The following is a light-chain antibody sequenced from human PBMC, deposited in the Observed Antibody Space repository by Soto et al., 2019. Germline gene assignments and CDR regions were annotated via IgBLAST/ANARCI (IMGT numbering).Light chain of an antibody. CDR1: QSVSSN. J-gene: IGKJ1*01. Sequence: ERVMMQSPAALAVSPGERATLSCRASQSVSSNLAWYQQKPGQAPRLLIYGASTRATGIPARFSGSGSGTEFTLTISSLQSEDFAVYYCQQYNNWFWTFGQGTKVDIK. V-gene: IGKV3-15*01. CDR3: QQYNNWFWT. CDR2: GAS.